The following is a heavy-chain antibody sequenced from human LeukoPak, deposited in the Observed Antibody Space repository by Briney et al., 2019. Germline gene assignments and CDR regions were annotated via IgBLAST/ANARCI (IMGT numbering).Heavy chain of an antibody. CDR3: ARDILAYCGGDCYPFDY. Sequence: SETLSLTCTVSGGSISSYYWSWIRQPPGKGLEWIGYIYYSGSTNYNPSLRSRVTISVDTSKNQFSLKLSSVTAADTAVYYCARDILAYCGGDCYPFDYWGQGTLVTVSS. J-gene: IGHJ4*02. CDR2: IYYSGST. V-gene: IGHV4-59*12. CDR1: GGSISSYY. D-gene: IGHD2-21*02.